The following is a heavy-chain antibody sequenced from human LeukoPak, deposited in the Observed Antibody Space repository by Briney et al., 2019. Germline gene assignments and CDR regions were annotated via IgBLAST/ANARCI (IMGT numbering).Heavy chain of an antibody. CDR3: ARGLRLGELSLYRAHYYYYMDV. CDR2: IIPIFGTA. V-gene: IGHV1-69*06. Sequence: ASVKVSCKASGGTFSSYAISWVRQAPGQGLEWMGGIIPIFGTANYAQKFQGRVTITADKSTSTAYMELSSLRSEDTAVYYCARGLRLGELSLYRAHYYYYMDVWGKGTTVTVSS. D-gene: IGHD3-16*02. J-gene: IGHJ6*03. CDR1: GGTFSSYA.